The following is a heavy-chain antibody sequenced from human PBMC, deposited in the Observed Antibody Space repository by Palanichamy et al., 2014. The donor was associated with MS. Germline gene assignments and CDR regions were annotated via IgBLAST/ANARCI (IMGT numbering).Heavy chain of an antibody. Sequence: ELQLVESGGGLVQRGGSLRLSCAASGFTFSRYTMNWVRQAPGKGLEWVSYISSSGTAINYAGSVKGQFTISRDNAKNSLYLQMNSLRAEDTAVYYCARVYYDTLTGSAFDYWGQGTLVTVSS. D-gene: IGHD3-9*01. CDR3: ARVYYDTLTGSAFDY. V-gene: IGHV3-48*04. CDR1: GFTFSRYT. CDR2: ISSSGTAI. J-gene: IGHJ4*02.